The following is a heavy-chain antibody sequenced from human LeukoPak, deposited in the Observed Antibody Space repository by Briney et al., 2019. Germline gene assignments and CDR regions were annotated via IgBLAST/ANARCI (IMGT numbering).Heavy chain of an antibody. V-gene: IGHV4-34*01. CDR3: ARGLTYPYYDFWSGYPTNWFDP. D-gene: IGHD3-3*01. CDR2: INHSGST. Sequence: SETLSLTCAVYGGSFSGYYWSWIRQPPGKGLEWIGEINHSGSTNYNPSLKSRVTISVDTSKNQFSLELSSVTAADTAVYYCARGLTYPYYDFWSGYPTNWFDPWGQGTLVTVSS. J-gene: IGHJ5*02. CDR1: GGSFSGYY.